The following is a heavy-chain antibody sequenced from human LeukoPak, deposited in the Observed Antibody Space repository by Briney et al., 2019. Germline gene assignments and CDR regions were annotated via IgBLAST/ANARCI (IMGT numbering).Heavy chain of an antibody. CDR2: SYYSGST. D-gene: IGHD6-19*01. J-gene: IGHJ5*02. CDR1: GGSISSYY. Sequence: SETLSLTCTVSGGSISSYYWSWIRQPPGKGLEWIGYSYYSGSTNYNPSLKSRVTISVDTSKNQFSLRLSSVTAADTALYYCARVPYNSGWFTGWFDPWGQGTLVTVSS. V-gene: IGHV4-59*01. CDR3: ARVPYNSGWFTGWFDP.